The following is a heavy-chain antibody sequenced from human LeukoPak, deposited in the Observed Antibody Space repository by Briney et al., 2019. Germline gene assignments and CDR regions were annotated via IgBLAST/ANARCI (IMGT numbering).Heavy chain of an antibody. D-gene: IGHD2-15*01. CDR1: GYSISNDYY. J-gene: IGHJ4*02. CDR2: IYHSGST. Sequence: SETLSLACAVPGYSISNDYYWGWIRQPPGKGLEWIGSIYHSGSTYYNPSLKSRVTISVHTSKNQFSPKVSSVTAADTAVYYCARAVSTGYCSFMSCPNPFDYWGQGTLVTVSS. V-gene: IGHV4-38-2*01. CDR3: ARAVSTGYCSFMSCPNPFDY.